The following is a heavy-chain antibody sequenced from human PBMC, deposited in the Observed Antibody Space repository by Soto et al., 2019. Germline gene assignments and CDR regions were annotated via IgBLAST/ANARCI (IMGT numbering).Heavy chain of an antibody. D-gene: IGHD6-19*01. CDR3: ARGFSSTPNWFDP. CDR1: GFTFSSCW. V-gene: IGHV3-7*03. J-gene: IGHJ5*02. Sequence: EVQLVESGGGLVQPGGSLRLSCVASGFTFSSCWMSWVRQAPGKGLEWVANIKQDGSVRYYVDSVKGRFTISRDNAMNSRYLQMNSLRVEDTAMYYCARGFSSTPNWFDPWGQGTLVTVSS. CDR2: IKQDGSVR.